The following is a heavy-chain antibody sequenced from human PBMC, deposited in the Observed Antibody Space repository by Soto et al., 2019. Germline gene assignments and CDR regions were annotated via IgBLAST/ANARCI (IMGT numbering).Heavy chain of an antibody. CDR2: ISYDGSNK. CDR3: AKVGSHPDTAMPRGYYYGMDV. CDR1: GFNFSNYG. J-gene: IGHJ6*02. D-gene: IGHD5-18*01. Sequence: GGSLRLSCVGSGFNFSNYGMHWVRQAPGKGLEWVAVISYDGSNKYFADSVKGRFTVSRDNSKNTLYLQMSSLRAEDTATYYCAKVGSHPDTAMPRGYYYGMDVWGQGTTVTVSS. V-gene: IGHV3-30*18.